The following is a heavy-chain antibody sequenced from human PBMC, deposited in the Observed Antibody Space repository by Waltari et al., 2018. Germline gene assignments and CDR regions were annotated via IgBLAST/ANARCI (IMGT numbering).Heavy chain of an antibody. J-gene: IGHJ4*02. CDR3: APMGASRLTWTD. Sequence: EVQLVESGGGLVQPGGSLRLSCAASGFSFSSYGMNWVGQAPGKGREWVAHISGGGYPIYYADSVKGRFTISRDNAKNSLFLQMNGLRAEDTAVYYCAPMGASRLTWTDWGQGTLVTVSS. V-gene: IGHV3-48*01. CDR1: GFSFSSYG. CDR2: ISGGGYPI. D-gene: IGHD1-26*01.